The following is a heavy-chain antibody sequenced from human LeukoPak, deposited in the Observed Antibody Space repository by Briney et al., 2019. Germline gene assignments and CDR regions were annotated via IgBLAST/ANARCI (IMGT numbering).Heavy chain of an antibody. V-gene: IGHV3-30*18. Sequence: GGSLRLSCAASGFTFSSYGMHWVRQAPGKGLEWVAVISYDGSNKYYADSVKGRFTISRDNSKSTLYLQMNSLRAEDTALYYCAKWGDYDVLTGYYVPDYWGQGTLVTVSS. CDR3: AKWGDYDVLTGYYVPDY. CDR1: GFTFSSYG. CDR2: ISYDGSNK. D-gene: IGHD3-9*01. J-gene: IGHJ4*02.